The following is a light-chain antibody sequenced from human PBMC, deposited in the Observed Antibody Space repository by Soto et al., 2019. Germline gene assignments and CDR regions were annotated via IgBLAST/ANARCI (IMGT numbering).Light chain of an antibody. V-gene: IGLV2-14*01. J-gene: IGLJ1*01. CDR2: EVS. CDR1: SSDVGGYNY. CDR3: SSYTSSYTFEGYV. Sequence: QSVLTQPASVSGSPGQSITISCTGTSSDVGGYNYVSWYQQHPGKAPKLMIYEVSNRPSGVSNRFSGSKSGNTASLTISGLQAEDEADYYCSSYTSSYTFEGYVFGTGTKVTVL.